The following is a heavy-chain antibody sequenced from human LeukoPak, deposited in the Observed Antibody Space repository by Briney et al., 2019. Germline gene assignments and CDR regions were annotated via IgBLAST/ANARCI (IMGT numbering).Heavy chain of an antibody. CDR2: MNPNSGNT. CDR1: GYTFTSYD. CDR3: ARDGTPIYSSGWVYMDV. J-gene: IGHJ6*03. D-gene: IGHD6-25*01. Sequence: GASVKVSCKASGYTFTSYDINWVRQATGQGLEWMGWMNPNSGNTGYAQKFQGRVTITRNTSISTAYMELNSLRAEDTAVYYCARDGTPIYSSGWVYMDVWGKGTTVTISS. V-gene: IGHV1-8*03.